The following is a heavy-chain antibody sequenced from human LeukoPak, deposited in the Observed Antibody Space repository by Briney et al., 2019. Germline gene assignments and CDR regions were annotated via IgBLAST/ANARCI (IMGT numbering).Heavy chain of an antibody. D-gene: IGHD6-13*01. CDR3: ARATGYSSSWSPQRSFDI. CDR1: GYTFTSYG. V-gene: IGHV1-18*01. CDR2: ISAYNGNT. Sequence: ASVKVSCKASGYTFTSYGISWVRQAPGQGLEWMGWISAYNGNTNYAQKLQGRVMITADESTSTAYMELSSLRSEDTAVYYCARATGYSSSWSPQRSFDIWGQGTMVTVSS. J-gene: IGHJ3*02.